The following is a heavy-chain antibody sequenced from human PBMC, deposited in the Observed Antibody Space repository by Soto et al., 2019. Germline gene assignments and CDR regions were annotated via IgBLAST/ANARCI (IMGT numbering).Heavy chain of an antibody. D-gene: IGHD1-26*01. V-gene: IGHV1-3*01. CDR1: GYTFNSYA. CDR2: IHAGNGNT. CDR3: ARNFVGTTDFDF. Sequence: QVQLVQSGAEVKKPGASVKVSCKASGYTFNSYALHWVRQAPGHRLEWMGWIHAGNGNTKYSRKFQDRVTITRDTSASAAYMELSSLRSEDTAVYDCARNFVGTTDFDFWGQGTLVTVSS. J-gene: IGHJ4*02.